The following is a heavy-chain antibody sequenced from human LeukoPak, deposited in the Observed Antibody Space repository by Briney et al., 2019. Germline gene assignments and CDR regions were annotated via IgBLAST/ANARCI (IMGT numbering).Heavy chain of an antibody. V-gene: IGHV3-21*01. J-gene: IGHJ6*02. Sequence: GGSLRLSCAASGFTFSSYSMNWVRQAPGKGLEWVSSISSSSSYINYAASVKGRFNFSRDNAKNSLYLQMNSLRAEDTAVYYCAREEESFGGVIVWDYYYGMDVWGQGTTVTVSS. D-gene: IGHD3-16*02. CDR3: AREEESFGGVIVWDYYYGMDV. CDR2: ISSSSSYI. CDR1: GFTFSSYS.